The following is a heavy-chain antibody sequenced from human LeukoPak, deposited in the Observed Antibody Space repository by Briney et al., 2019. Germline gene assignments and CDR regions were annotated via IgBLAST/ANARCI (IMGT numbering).Heavy chain of an antibody. Sequence: ASVKVSCKASGGTFSSYAISWVRQAPGQGLEWMGGIIPIFGTANYAQKFQGRVTMTRNTSISTAYMELSSLRSEDTAVYYCARGGHYDILTGYYYWGQGTLVTVSS. CDR3: ARGGHYDILTGYYY. CDR1: GGTFSSYA. CDR2: IIPIFGTA. V-gene: IGHV1-69*05. J-gene: IGHJ4*02. D-gene: IGHD3-9*01.